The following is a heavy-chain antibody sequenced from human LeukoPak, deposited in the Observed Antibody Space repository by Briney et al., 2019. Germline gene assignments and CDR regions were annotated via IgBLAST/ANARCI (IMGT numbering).Heavy chain of an antibody. CDR3: SDFPVVPAALGGFDP. CDR1: GFTFSSYG. CDR2: IRYDGSNK. Sequence: GGSLRLSCAASGFTFSSYGMHWVRQAPGKGLEWVAFIRYDGSNKYYADSVKGRFTISRDNSKNTLYLQMNSLRAEDTAVYYCSDFPVVPAALGGFDPWGQGTLVTVSS. D-gene: IGHD2-2*01. J-gene: IGHJ5*02. V-gene: IGHV3-30*02.